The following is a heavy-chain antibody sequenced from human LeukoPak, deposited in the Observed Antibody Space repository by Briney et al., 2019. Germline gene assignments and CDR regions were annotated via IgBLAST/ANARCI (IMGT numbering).Heavy chain of an antibody. V-gene: IGHV1-69*06. D-gene: IGHD5-18*01. CDR3: ARGPGYSYGYVDY. CDR1: GYTFTSYG. J-gene: IGHJ4*02. Sequence: SVKVSCKASGYTFTSYGISWVRQAPGQGLEWMGGIIPIFGTANYAQKFQGRVTITAGKSTSTAYMELSSLRSEDTAVYYCARGPGYSYGYVDYWGQGTLVTVSS. CDR2: IIPIFGTA.